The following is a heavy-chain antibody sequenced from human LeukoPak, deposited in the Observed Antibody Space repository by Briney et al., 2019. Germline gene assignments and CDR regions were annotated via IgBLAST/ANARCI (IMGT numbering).Heavy chain of an antibody. D-gene: IGHD2-15*01. Sequence: ASVKVSCKASGYTFTSYGISWVRQAPGQGLEWMGWISAYNVNTNCAQKLQSRVTMTTDTSTSTAYMELRRLRSDNTAVYYCARKQVVADPASWFDPWGQGTLVTVSS. CDR1: GYTFTSYG. CDR2: ISAYNVNT. V-gene: IGHV1-18*01. CDR3: ARKQVVADPASWFDP. J-gene: IGHJ5*02.